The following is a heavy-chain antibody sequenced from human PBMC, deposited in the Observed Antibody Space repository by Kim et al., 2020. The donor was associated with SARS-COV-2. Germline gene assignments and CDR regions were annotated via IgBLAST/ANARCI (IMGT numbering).Heavy chain of an antibody. Sequence: GGSLRLSCAVSGFTLSNNAMSWVRQAPGRGLEWVSTIHPRAETTYYADSVNGRFTIYRDNSNHTLYLQLNSLRADDNAGSYLAKDRGGSGWPGFEYRGQG. V-gene: IGHV3-23*01. J-gene: IGHJ4*02. D-gene: IGHD6-19*01. CDR2: IHPRAETT. CDR1: GFTLSNNA. CDR3: AKDRGGSGWPGFEY.